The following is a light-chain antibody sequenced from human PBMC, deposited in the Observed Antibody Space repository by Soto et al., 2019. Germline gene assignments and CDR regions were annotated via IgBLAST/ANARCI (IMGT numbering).Light chain of an antibody. CDR2: DAT. J-gene: IGLJ1*01. Sequence: QSVLTQPASVSGSPGQSITISCTGTSSDVGGYNYVSWYQQHPGRAPKLIIYDATNRPSGISNPFSGSKSGNTASLTISGLQTEDEADYYCISFTSRHIYVFGTGTKVTVL. CDR3: ISFTSRHIYV. V-gene: IGLV2-14*03. CDR1: SSDVGGYNY.